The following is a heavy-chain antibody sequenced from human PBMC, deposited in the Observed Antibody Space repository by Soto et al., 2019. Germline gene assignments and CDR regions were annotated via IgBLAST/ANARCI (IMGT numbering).Heavy chain of an antibody. Sequence: SETLSLTCIVSRGSINSYYWSWVRQPPGKGLEWIGYIYYTGSTNYNPSLKSRVTISVDTSKNQFSLKLSSVIAADTAMYYCAGLHYTYGYIDYWGQGTLVTVSS. V-gene: IGHV4-59*01. CDR3: AGLHYTYGYIDY. J-gene: IGHJ4*02. CDR2: IYYTGST. D-gene: IGHD5-18*01. CDR1: RGSINSYY.